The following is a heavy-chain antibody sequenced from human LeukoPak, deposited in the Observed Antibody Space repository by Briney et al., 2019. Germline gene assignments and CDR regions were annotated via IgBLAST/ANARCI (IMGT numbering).Heavy chain of an antibody. CDR2: INPSGGST. V-gene: IGHV1-46*01. Sequence: ASVKVSCKASGYTFTSYYMHWVRQAPGQGLEWMGIINPSGGSTSYAQKFQGRVTMTRDTSTSTVYMELSSLRSEDTAVYYCAKEPSYSGSYRYFDYWGQGTLVTVSS. CDR3: AKEPSYSGSYRYFDY. CDR1: GYTFTSYY. D-gene: IGHD1-26*01. J-gene: IGHJ4*02.